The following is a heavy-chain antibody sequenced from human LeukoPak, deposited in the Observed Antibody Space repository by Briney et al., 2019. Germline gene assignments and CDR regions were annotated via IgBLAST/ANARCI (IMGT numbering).Heavy chain of an antibody. CDR2: IKQDGREK. CDR3: AGSWSPYDAFDI. CDR1: GFTLSSYG. V-gene: IGHV3-7*01. D-gene: IGHD6-13*01. Sequence: GGSLRLSCAASGFTLSSYGMHWVPPAPGKGLEWAANIKQDGREKYYVDSVKGRFTISRDNAKNSLYLQMNSLRAEDTAVYYCAGSWSPYDAFDIWGQGTMVTVSS. J-gene: IGHJ3*02.